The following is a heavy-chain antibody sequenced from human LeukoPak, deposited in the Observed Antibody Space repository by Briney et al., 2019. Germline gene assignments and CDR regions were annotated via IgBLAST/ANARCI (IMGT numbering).Heavy chain of an antibody. V-gene: IGHV3-15*01. CDR3: ATLTVRGVINI. CDR2: IQSKTDGGTT. Sequence: GGSLRLSCAASGFTFSNTWMNWVRQAPGKGREWVGRIQSKTDGGTTEYAAPVKGRFTISRDDSKTTLYLQMNSLKTEDTAVYYCATLTVRGVINIWGQGTLVTVSS. CDR1: GFTFSNTW. D-gene: IGHD3-10*01. J-gene: IGHJ4*02.